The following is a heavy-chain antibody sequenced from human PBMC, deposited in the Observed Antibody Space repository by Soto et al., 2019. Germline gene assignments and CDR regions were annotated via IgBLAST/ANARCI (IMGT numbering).Heavy chain of an antibody. CDR2: IYYSGST. CDR3: ARDAENSSSWYFGWFDP. CDR1: GGSISSGGYY. Sequence: PSETLSLTCTVSGGSISSGGYYWSWIRQHPGKGLEWIGYIYYSGSTYYNPSLKSRVTISVDTSKNQFSLKLSSVTAADTAVYYCARDAENSSSWYFGWFDPWGQGTLVTVSS. V-gene: IGHV4-31*03. J-gene: IGHJ5*02. D-gene: IGHD6-13*01.